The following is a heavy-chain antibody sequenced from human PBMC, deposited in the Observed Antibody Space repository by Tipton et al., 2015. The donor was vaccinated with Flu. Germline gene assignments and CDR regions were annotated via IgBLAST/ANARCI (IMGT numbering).Heavy chain of an antibody. CDR3: ARVGDRGPWNDAFDM. CDR2: IYYSG. V-gene: IGHV4-59*11. D-gene: IGHD3-16*01. CDR1: GGSISSHY. Sequence: TLSLTCTVSGGSISSHYWSWIRQPPGKGLEWIAYIYYSGSTSGTNYNPSLESRVTISVETSKSQFSLKLSSVTAADTAVYYCARVGDRGPWNDAFDMWGPGTMVTVSP. J-gene: IGHJ3*02.